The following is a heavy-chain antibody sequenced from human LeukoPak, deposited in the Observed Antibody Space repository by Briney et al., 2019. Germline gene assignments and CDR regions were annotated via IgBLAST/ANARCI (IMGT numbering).Heavy chain of an antibody. CDR2: IIPIFGTA. CDR3: ARVVRDSSDYVPHYFDY. V-gene: IGHV1-69*05. J-gene: IGHJ4*02. D-gene: IGHD3-22*01. Sequence: ASVKVSCKASGGTFSSYAISWVRQAPGQGLEWMGGIIPIFGTANYAQKFQGRVTITTDESTSTAYMELSSLRSEDTAVYYCARVVRDSSDYVPHYFDYWGQGTLVTVSS. CDR1: GGTFSSYA.